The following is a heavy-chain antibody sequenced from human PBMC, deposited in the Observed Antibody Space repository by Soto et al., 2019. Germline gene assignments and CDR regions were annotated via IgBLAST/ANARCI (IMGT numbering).Heavy chain of an antibody. J-gene: IGHJ3*02. CDR3: ARRRGSSAASDAFDI. Sequence: ASVKVSCKASGYSITYNYMHWVRQAPGKRLEWMGSINPANGNTNYAQKLQGRVTMTTDTSTSTAYMELRSLRSEDTAVYYCARRRGSSAASDAFDIWGQGTMVTVSS. V-gene: IGHV1-18*04. D-gene: IGHD3-10*01. CDR2: INPANGNT. CDR1: GYSITYNY.